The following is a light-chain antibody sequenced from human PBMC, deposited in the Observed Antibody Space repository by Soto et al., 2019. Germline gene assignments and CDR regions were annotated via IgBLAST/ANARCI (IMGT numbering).Light chain of an antibody. J-gene: IGLJ1*01. CDR1: GGDIGFYSY. CDR3: CAYAHGSIYV. Sequence: QSVLTQPVSGSGRRGRSLTTSCTGTGGDIGFYSYVSWYQRRPGKAPIRLSYGVANRPSGVSARFSGSKSGSTASLTFSGLQAEDQADYACCAYAHGSIYVFGTGGKVTVL. CDR2: GVA. V-gene: IGLV2-14*01.